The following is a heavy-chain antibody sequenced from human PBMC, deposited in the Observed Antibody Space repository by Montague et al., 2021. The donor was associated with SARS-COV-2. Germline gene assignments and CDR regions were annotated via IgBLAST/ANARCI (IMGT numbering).Heavy chain of an antibody. J-gene: IGHJ3*01. D-gene: IGHD2-2*01. Sequence: SETLSLTCAVYGGSFSVYYWSWLRQSPRSGLERISEINHSGTANYNPSLKSRVSISVDTSKNQFTLKLTSVTVADTAMYYCAKEREVVRAARTLVAFDLWGQGTMVTVSS. CDR1: GGSFSVYY. V-gene: IGHV4-34*01. CDR2: INHSGTA. CDR3: AKEREVVRAARTLVAFDL.